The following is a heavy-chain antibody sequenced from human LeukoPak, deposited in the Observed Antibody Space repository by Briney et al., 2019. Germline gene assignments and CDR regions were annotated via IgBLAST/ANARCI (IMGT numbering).Heavy chain of an antibody. J-gene: IGHJ4*02. D-gene: IGHD4-23*01. CDR3: AKNSYGGNVPHDY. Sequence: GGSLRLSCAASGFTFSSYTMSWVRQAPGKGLEWVSAISGSGGSTYYADSVKGRFTISRDNSKNTLYLQMNSLRAEDTAVYYCAKNSYGGNVPHDYWGQGTLVTVSS. CDR2: ISGSGGST. V-gene: IGHV3-23*01. CDR1: GFTFSSYT.